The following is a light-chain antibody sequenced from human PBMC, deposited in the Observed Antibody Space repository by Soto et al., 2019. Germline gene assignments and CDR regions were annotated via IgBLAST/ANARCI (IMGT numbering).Light chain of an antibody. CDR2: GAS. V-gene: IGKV3-15*01. CDR3: QQYHNWPQT. J-gene: IGKJ4*01. CDR1: QSVNSK. Sequence: EIEMTQPPATLSVSPGERVTLSCRASQSVNSKLAWFQQKPGQAPRLLIYGASTRATGVPARFSGSGSGTEFTLTINSLQSDDFAVYYCQQYHNWPQTFGGGTKVEIK.